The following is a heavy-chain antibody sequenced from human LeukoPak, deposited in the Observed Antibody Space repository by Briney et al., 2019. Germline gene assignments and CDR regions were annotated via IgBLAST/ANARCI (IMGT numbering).Heavy chain of an antibody. CDR3: ARDFVNTVTRDAYDI. J-gene: IGHJ3*02. Sequence: SETLSLTCTVSGGSISSYYWSWIRHPAGKGLEWIGRIYSSGTTIYNPSLKSRVTMSVDTSKNQFSLKVTSVTAADTAVYYCARDFVNTVTRDAYDIWGRGTMVTVSS. CDR1: GGSISSYY. D-gene: IGHD4-17*01. V-gene: IGHV4-4*07. CDR2: IYSSGTT.